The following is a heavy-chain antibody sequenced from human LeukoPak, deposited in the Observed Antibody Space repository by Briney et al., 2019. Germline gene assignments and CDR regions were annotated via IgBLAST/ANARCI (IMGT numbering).Heavy chain of an antibody. J-gene: IGHJ4*02. V-gene: IGHV4-39*01. CDR2: IYYTGST. CDR3: ARWFGKTLAGVY. CDR1: GGSITSSAYY. D-gene: IGHD3-10*01. Sequence: SQTLSLTCTVSGGSITSSAYYWGWLRQPPGKGLEWIGTIYYTGSTYYNPSLKSRVTISVDTSKNQFSLKLSSVTATDTAVYYCARWFGKTLAGVYWGEGTLVTVSS.